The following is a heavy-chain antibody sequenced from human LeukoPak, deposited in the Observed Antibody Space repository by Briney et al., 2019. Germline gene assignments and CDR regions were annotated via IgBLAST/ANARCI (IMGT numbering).Heavy chain of an antibody. D-gene: IGHD2-21*01. Sequence: SGTLSLTCAVSGGSISSSNWWSWVRQPPGKGLEWIGEIYHSGSTNYNPSLKSRVTISVDKSKNQFSLKLSSVTAEDTAVYYCANCGHRRGYYCDYWGQGTLVTVSS. CDR3: ANCGHRRGYYCDY. J-gene: IGHJ4*02. CDR1: GGSISSSNW. CDR2: IYHSGST. V-gene: IGHV4-4*02.